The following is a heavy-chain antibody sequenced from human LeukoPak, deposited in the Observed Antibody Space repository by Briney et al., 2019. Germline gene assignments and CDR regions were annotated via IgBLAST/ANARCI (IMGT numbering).Heavy chain of an antibody. CDR2: IYPGDSDT. CDR1: GYSFTGYW. CDR3: ARVGADQLLGGLDI. Sequence: GESLKISCXGSGYSFTGYWIGWVRQMPGKGLEWMRIIYPGDSDTRDSPSFQGQVTISADKSISIAYLQWSSLKASDTAMYYCARVGADQLLGGLDIWGQGTMVTVSS. D-gene: IGHD2-2*01. J-gene: IGHJ3*02. V-gene: IGHV5-51*01.